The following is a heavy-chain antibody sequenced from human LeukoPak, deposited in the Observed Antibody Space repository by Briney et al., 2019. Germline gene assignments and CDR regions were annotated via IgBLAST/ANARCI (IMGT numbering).Heavy chain of an antibody. CDR1: GGTFSSYA. Sequence: SVKVSCKASGGTFSSYAISWVRQAPGQGLEWMGRIIPILGIANYAQKFQGRVTITADKSTSSAYMELSSLRSEDTAVYYCARDLFYCSSTSCYRRDWFDPWGQGTLVTVSS. CDR3: ARDLFYCSSTSCYRRDWFDP. D-gene: IGHD2-2*01. J-gene: IGHJ5*02. CDR2: IIPILGIA. V-gene: IGHV1-69*04.